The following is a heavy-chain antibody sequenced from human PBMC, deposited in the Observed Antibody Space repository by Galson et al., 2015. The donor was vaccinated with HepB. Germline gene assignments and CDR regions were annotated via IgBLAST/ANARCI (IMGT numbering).Heavy chain of an antibody. J-gene: IGHJ4*02. V-gene: IGHV2-5*02. CDR3: ARTFGELGPFDY. Sequence: PALVKPTQTLTLTCTFSGFSLSTSGVGVGWIRQPPGKALEWLALIYWDDDKRYSPSLKSRLTITKDTSKNQVVLTMTNMDPVDTATYYCARTFGELGPFDYWGQGTLVTVSS. CDR2: IYWDDDK. D-gene: IGHD3-10*01. CDR1: GFSLSTSGVG.